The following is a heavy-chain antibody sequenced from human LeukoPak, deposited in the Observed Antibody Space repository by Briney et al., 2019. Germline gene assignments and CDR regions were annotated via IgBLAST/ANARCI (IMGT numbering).Heavy chain of an antibody. CDR2: ISSSGSTI. Sequence: PGGPLRLSCAASGFTFSDYYMSWIRQAPGKGLEWVSYISSSGSTIYYAASVKGRFTISRDNAKNSLYLQMNSPRAEDTAVYYCARVMWGSSWFLFDYWGQGTLVTVSS. J-gene: IGHJ4*02. D-gene: IGHD6-13*01. V-gene: IGHV3-11*04. CDR3: ARVMWGSSWFLFDY. CDR1: GFTFSDYY.